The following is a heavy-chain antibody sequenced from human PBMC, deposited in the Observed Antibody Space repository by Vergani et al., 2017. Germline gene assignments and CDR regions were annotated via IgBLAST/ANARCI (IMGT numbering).Heavy chain of an antibody. Sequence: QMQLVQSGPEVKKPGTSVKVSCKASGFTFTSSAMQWVRQARGQRLEWIGWIVVGSGNTNDAQKFQERVTITRDMSTSTAYMELSSLRSEDTAVYYCAASGCSSTSCYAAPDYYGMDVWGQGTTVTVSS. CDR1: GFTFTSSA. D-gene: IGHD2-2*01. V-gene: IGHV1-58*02. CDR2: IVVGSGNT. CDR3: AASGCSSTSCYAAPDYYGMDV. J-gene: IGHJ6*02.